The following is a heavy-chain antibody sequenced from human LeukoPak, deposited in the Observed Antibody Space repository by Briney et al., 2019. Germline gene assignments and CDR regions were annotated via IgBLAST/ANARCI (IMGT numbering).Heavy chain of an antibody. CDR2: IYSGGST. D-gene: IGHD3-10*01. CDR1: GFTVSSNY. Sequence: GGSLRLSCAASGFTVSSNYMSWARQAPGKGLEWVSVIYSGGSTYYADSVKGRFTISRDNSKNTLYLQMNSLRAEDTAVYYCARARRGVNPFDYWGQGTLVTVSS. CDR3: ARARRGVNPFDY. J-gene: IGHJ4*02. V-gene: IGHV3-53*01.